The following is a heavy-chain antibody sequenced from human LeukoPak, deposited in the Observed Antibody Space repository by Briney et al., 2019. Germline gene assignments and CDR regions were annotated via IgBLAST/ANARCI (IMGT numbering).Heavy chain of an antibody. J-gene: IGHJ4*02. D-gene: IGHD1-1*01. V-gene: IGHV3-23*01. CDR2: IGGSSGTT. CDR3: ARGKGTSWKYYFGS. Sequence: PGGSLRLSCAASGFTFNTFAMSWVRQAPGEGLEWVSVIGGSSGTTYYADSVKGRFTISRDNSKNMLFLQMNSLRAEDTAVYSCARGKGTSWKYYFGSWGQGTRVIVSS. CDR1: GFTFNTFA.